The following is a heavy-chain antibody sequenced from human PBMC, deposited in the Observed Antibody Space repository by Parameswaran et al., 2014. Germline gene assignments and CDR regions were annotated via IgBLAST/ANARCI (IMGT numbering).Heavy chain of an antibody. J-gene: IGHJ3*02. Sequence: RWIRQPPGKGLEWIGYIYYSGSTNYNPSLKGRVTISVDTSKNQFSLKLSSVTAADTAVYYCARHNDYFDAFDIWGQGTMVTVSS. D-gene: IGHD5-12*01. CDR2: IYYSGST. V-gene: IGHV4-59*08. CDR3: ARHNDYFDAFDI.